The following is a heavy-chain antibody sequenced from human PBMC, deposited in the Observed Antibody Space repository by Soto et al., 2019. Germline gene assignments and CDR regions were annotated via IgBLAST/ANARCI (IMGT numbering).Heavy chain of an antibody. CDR1: GGTFSSYA. J-gene: IGHJ5*02. CDR2: IIPIFGTA. CDR3: AREYCSSTSCYVGWFDP. V-gene: IGHV1-69*01. D-gene: IGHD2-2*01. Sequence: QVQLVQSGAEVKKPGSSVKVSCKASGGTFSSYAISWVRQAPGQGLEWMGGIIPIFGTANYAQKFQGRVTITADESTITAYKELSSRRSEDTAVYYCAREYCSSTSCYVGWFDPWGQGTLVTVSS.